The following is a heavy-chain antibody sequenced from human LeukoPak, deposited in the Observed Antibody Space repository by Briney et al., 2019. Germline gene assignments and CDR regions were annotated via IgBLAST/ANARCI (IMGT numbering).Heavy chain of an antibody. D-gene: IGHD2-15*01. CDR3: AKDLRPVVVAAIDY. J-gene: IGHJ4*02. Sequence: PGGSLRLSCAASGFTFDDYAMHWVRQAPGKGLEWVSFIYSDNTHYSDSVKGRFTISRDNAKNSLYLQMNSLRAEDTALYYCAKDLRPVVVAAIDYWGQGTLVTVSS. CDR2: IYSDNT. CDR1: GFTFDDYA. V-gene: IGHV3-9*01.